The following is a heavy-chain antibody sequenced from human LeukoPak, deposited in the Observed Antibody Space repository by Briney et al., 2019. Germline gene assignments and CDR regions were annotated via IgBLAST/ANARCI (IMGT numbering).Heavy chain of an antibody. J-gene: IGHJ4*02. V-gene: IGHV3-21*01. CDR1: GFTFSSYS. D-gene: IGHD1-20*01. CDR3: ARGPGNWNPDY. Sequence: GGSLRLSCAASGFTFSSYSMNWFRQAPGKGLEWVSSISTSSSYIYYADSVKGRFTISRDNAKNSLYLQMNSLRAEDTAVYYCARGPGNWNPDYWGQGTLVTVSS. CDR2: ISTSSSYI.